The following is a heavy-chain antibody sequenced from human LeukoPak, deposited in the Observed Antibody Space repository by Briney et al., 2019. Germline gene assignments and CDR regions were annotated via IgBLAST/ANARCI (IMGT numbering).Heavy chain of an antibody. Sequence: PGGSLRLSCAASGFTFSSYSMTWVRQAPGKGLEWVSSISSTSHYVYYADSVKGRFTVSRDNAKNSLYLQMNSLRAEDTAVYYCARDGDTAMVTRSMDFFDNWGQGTLVTVSS. CDR1: GFTFSSYS. V-gene: IGHV3-21*04. J-gene: IGHJ4*02. CDR3: ARDGDTAMVTRSMDFFDN. CDR2: ISSTSHYV. D-gene: IGHD5-18*01.